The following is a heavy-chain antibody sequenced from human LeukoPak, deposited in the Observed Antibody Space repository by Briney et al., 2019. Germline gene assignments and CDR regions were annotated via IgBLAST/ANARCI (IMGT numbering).Heavy chain of an antibody. D-gene: IGHD1-26*01. V-gene: IGHV1-46*01. Sequence: GASVKVSCKASGYTFTSYYMHWVRQAPGQGLEWMGIINPSGGSTSYAQKFQGRVTMTRDMSTSTVYIELSSLRSEDTAVYYCGRARGSSLAYGYWGQGALVTVSS. CDR1: GYTFTSYY. CDR3: GRARGSSLAYGY. CDR2: INPSGGST. J-gene: IGHJ4*02.